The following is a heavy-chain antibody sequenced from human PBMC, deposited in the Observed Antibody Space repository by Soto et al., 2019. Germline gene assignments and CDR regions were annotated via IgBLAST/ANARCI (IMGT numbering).Heavy chain of an antibody. CDR2: IIPIFTTT. Sequence: QVHLVQSGAEVKKPGSSVKVSCKASGGTFSNHAINWVRQAPGQGLEWMGRIIPIFTTTNYAQKFQGRVTIPADDSTITAYMELSSLKHDDSAVYYCAREVAADGTFREDVFDIWGQGTLVTVSS. CDR1: GGTFSNHA. J-gene: IGHJ3*02. V-gene: IGHV1-69*12. D-gene: IGHD6-13*01. CDR3: AREVAADGTFREDVFDI.